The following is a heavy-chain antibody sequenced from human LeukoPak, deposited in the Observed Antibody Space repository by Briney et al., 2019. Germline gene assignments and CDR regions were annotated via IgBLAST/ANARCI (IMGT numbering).Heavy chain of an antibody. CDR1: GYSISSGYY. Sequence: SETLSLTCAVSGYSISSGYYWGWIRQPPGKGLEWIGSIYHSGSTYYNPSLKSRVTISVDTSKNQFSLKLSSVTAADTGVYYCASSPYYDFWSGYLGNNWFDPWGQGTLVTVSS. V-gene: IGHV4-38-2*01. CDR2: IYHSGST. D-gene: IGHD3-3*01. CDR3: ASSPYYDFWSGYLGNNWFDP. J-gene: IGHJ5*02.